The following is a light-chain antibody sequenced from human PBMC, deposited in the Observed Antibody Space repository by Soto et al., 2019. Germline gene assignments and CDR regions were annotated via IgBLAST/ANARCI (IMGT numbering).Light chain of an antibody. V-gene: IGKV3-15*01. CDR2: GVS. J-gene: IGKJ4*01. Sequence: EIVMTQSPATLSVSPGERVTLSCRASQSISSHLAWYQQKPGQAPGLLIYGVSTRATGVPTRFSGSASGTEFTLTISSLLSEDFAVYYCQQYHDWPLTFGGGTKVEIK. CDR3: QQYHDWPLT. CDR1: QSISSH.